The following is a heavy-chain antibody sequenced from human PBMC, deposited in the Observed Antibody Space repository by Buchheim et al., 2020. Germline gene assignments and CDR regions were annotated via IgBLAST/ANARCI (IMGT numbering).Heavy chain of an antibody. CDR2: INHSGST. CDR1: GGSFSGYY. J-gene: IGHJ4*02. CDR3: ARVGRPYCSSTSCPRYYFDY. V-gene: IGHV4-34*01. Sequence: QVQLQQWGAGLLKPSETLSLTCAVYGGSFSGYYWSWIRQPPGKGLEWIGEINHSGSTNYNPSLKSRVTISVDTSKNQFSLKLSSVTAADTAVYYCARVGRPYCSSTSCPRYYFDYWGQGTL. D-gene: IGHD2-2*01.